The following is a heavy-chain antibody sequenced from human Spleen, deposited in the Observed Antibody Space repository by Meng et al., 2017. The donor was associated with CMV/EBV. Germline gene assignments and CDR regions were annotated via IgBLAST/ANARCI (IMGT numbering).Heavy chain of an antibody. CDR3: AGRYSTRGDY. V-gene: IGHV1-69*05. Sequence: SVKVSCKASGYTFTSYAISWVRQAPGQGLEWMGGIIPIFGTANYAQKFQGRVTITTDESTSTAYMELSSLRSEDTAVYYCAGRYSTRGDYWGQGTLVTVSS. J-gene: IGHJ4*02. D-gene: IGHD5-12*01. CDR1: GYTFTSYA. CDR2: IIPIFGTA.